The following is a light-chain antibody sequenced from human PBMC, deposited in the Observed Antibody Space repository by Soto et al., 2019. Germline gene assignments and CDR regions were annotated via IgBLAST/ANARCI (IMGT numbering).Light chain of an antibody. J-gene: IGLJ1*01. Sequence: QSVLTQPPSASGTPGQRVTISCSGGSSNIGINYVYWYQQHPGKAPKLMIYEVSKRPSGVSNRFSGSKSGNTASLTISGLQAEDEADYYCCSYAGSSTLYVFGTGTKVTVL. V-gene: IGLV2-23*02. CDR3: CSYAGSSTLYV. CDR2: EVS. CDR1: SSNIGINY.